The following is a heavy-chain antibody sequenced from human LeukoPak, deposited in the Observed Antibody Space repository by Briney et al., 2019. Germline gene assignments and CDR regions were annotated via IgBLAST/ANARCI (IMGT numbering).Heavy chain of an antibody. CDR2: IYYSGST. CDR1: GGSVSSGSYY. CDR3: ARERYYDSSGYGI. J-gene: IGHJ3*02. Sequence: SETLSLTCTVSGGSVSSGSYYWSWIRQPPGKGLEWIGYIYYSGSTNYNPSLKSRVTISADTSKNQFSLKLSSVTAADTAVYYCARERYYDSSGYGIWGQGTMVTVSS. D-gene: IGHD3-22*01. V-gene: IGHV4-61*01.